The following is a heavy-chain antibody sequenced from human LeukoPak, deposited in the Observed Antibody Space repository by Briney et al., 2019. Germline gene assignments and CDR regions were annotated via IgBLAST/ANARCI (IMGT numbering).Heavy chain of an antibody. D-gene: IGHD3-3*01. V-gene: IGHV3-21*01. CDR2: ISSSSSYI. CDR1: GFTFSTYS. J-gene: IGHJ4*02. CDR3: ASGSGQGYDFWSGYYTQEYYFDY. Sequence: GGSLRLSCAASGFTFSTYSMNWVRQAPGKGLEWVSSISSSSSYIYYADSVKGRFTISRDNAKNSLYLQMNNLRAEDTAVYYCASGSGQGYDFWSGYYTQEYYFDYWGQGTLVTVSS.